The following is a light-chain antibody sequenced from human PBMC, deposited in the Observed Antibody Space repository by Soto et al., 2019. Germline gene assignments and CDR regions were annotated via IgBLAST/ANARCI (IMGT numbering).Light chain of an antibody. Sequence: QSALTQPRSVSGSPGQSGTISCTGTSSDVGGYNYVSWYQQHPGKAPKLMIYDVSKRPSGVPDRFSGSKSGNTASLTISGIQAEDAADYYCCSYAGSYPYVFGTGTKLTVL. CDR2: DVS. J-gene: IGLJ1*01. V-gene: IGLV2-11*01. CDR3: CSYAGSYPYV. CDR1: SSDVGGYNY.